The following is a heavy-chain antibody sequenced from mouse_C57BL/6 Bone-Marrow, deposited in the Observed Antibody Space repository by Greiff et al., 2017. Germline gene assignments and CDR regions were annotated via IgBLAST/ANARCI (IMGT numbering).Heavy chain of an antibody. V-gene: IGHV1-76*01. Sequence: VQVVESGAELVRPGASVKLSCKASGYTFTDYYINWVKQRPGQGLEWIARIYPGSGNTYYNEKFKGKATLTAEKSSSTAYMQLSSLTSEDSAVYFCARCPRWLLRAMDYWGQGTSVTVSS. D-gene: IGHD2-3*01. CDR2: IYPGSGNT. J-gene: IGHJ4*01. CDR3: ARCPRWLLRAMDY. CDR1: GYTFTDYY.